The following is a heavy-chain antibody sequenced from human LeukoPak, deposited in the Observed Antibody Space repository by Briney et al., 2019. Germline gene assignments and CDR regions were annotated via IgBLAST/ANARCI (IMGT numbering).Heavy chain of an antibody. CDR1: GFTFSSYA. CDR3: AKDLTVTHYYYYGMDV. D-gene: IGHD4-17*01. J-gene: IGHJ6*02. CDR2: ISGSGGST. Sequence: QSGGSLRLSCAASGFTFSSYAMSWVRQAPGKGLEWVSAISGSGGSTYYADSVKGRFTISRDDSKNTLYLQMNSLRAEDTAVYYCAKDLTVTHYYYYGMDVWGQGTTVTVSS. V-gene: IGHV3-23*01.